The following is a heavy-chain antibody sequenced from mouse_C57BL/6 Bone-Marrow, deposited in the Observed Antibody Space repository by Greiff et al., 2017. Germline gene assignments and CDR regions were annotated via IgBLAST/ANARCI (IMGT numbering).Heavy chain of an antibody. V-gene: IGHV1-63*01. J-gene: IGHJ2*01. D-gene: IGHD1-1*01. CDR1: GYTFTNYW. CDR3: ARGATATVVPYYFDY. CDR2: IYPGGGYT. Sequence: VQLQQSGAELVRPGTSVKMSCKASGYTFTNYWIGWAKQRPGHGLEWIGYIYPGGGYTNYNEKFKGKDTLTADKSSSTAYMQFSSLTSEDSAIYYCARGATATVVPYYFDYWGQGTTLTVSS.